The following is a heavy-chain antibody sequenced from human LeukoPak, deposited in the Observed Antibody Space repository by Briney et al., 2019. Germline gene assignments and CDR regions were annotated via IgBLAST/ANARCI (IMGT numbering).Heavy chain of an antibody. D-gene: IGHD6-13*01. CDR1: GYTLTELS. V-gene: IGHV1-24*01. CDR3: ATGYRAAAGYFDY. CDR2: FDPEDGET. Sequence: ASVTVSCKVSGYTLTELSMHWVRQAPGKGLEWMGGFDPEDGETIYAQKFQGRVTMTEDTSTDTAYMELSSLRSEDTAVYYCATGYRAAAGYFDYWGQGTLVTVSS. J-gene: IGHJ4*02.